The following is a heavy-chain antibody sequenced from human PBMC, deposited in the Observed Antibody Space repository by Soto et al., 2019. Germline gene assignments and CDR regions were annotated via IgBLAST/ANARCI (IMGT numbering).Heavy chain of an antibody. Sequence: QVQLQESGPGLVKPSQTRTLTGIFSGGSFTMVSFNGGGIRHNPGKGLGWIGHILDSGSSYYNPSLESRVTISVDTSKNQFSLKLSAVTAADTAVYFCARTTFYDIFTAYYSLFDYWGQGTLVTVSS. CDR2: ILDSGSS. V-gene: IGHV4-31*03. CDR3: ARTTFYDIFTAYYSLFDY. CDR1: GGSFTMVSFN. D-gene: IGHD3-9*01. J-gene: IGHJ4*02.